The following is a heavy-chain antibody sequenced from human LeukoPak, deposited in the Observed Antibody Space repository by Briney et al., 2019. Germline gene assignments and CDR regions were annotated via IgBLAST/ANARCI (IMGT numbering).Heavy chain of an antibody. J-gene: IGHJ5*02. V-gene: IGHV4-59*01. CDR2: IYDSGST. D-gene: IGHD5-18*01. CDR3: ARDQGDTAFDP. Sequence: SETLSLTCSVSGVSISGYYWSWIRQPPGKGLEWIGYIYDSGSTNYNPSLKSRVTISVDTSKNQFSLKLSSVTAADTAVYYCARDQGDTAFDPWGQGTLVTVSS. CDR1: GVSISGYY.